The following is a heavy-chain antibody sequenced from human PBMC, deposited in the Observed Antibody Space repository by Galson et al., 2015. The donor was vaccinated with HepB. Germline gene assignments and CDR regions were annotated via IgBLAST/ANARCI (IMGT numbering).Heavy chain of an antibody. CDR3: ARESPVLHWFDP. Sequence: ETLSLTCTVSGGSISSSSYYWGWIRQPPGKGLEWIGSIYYSGSTYYNPSLKSRVTISVDTSKNQFSLKLSSVTAADTAVYYCARESPVLHWFDPWGQGTLVTVSS. J-gene: IGHJ5*02. CDR2: IYYSGST. V-gene: IGHV4-39*07. D-gene: IGHD1-1*01. CDR1: GGSISSSSYY.